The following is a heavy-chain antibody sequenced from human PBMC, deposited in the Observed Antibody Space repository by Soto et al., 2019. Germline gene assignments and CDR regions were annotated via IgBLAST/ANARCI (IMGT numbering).Heavy chain of an antibody. J-gene: IGHJ4*02. D-gene: IGHD1-26*01. CDR3: AHVSYSGTYYFDS. CDR1: DFSLTTSAAG. V-gene: IGHV2-5*01. Sequence: SGPTLANPTQTLTVTCSFSDFSLTTSAAGVGWIRQTPGKALEWLAVIYGHGNEQYSPSLKNRLTITKDTSKNQVVLTMTNMDPLDTATYFCAHVSYSGTYYFDSWGQGTLVTVSS. CDR2: IYGHGNE.